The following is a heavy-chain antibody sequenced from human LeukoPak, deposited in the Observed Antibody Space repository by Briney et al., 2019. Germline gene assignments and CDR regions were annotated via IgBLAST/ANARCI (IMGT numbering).Heavy chain of an antibody. CDR3: AKKPSYSSSWYFDY. CDR2: ISGSGGST. Sequence: GGSLRLSCAASGFTFSSYGMHWVRQAPGKGLEWVSAISGSGGSTYYADSVKGRFTISRDNSKNTLYLQMNSLRAEDTAVYYCAKKPSYSSSWYFDYWGQGTLVTVSS. J-gene: IGHJ4*02. V-gene: IGHV3-23*01. CDR1: GFTFSSYG. D-gene: IGHD6-13*01.